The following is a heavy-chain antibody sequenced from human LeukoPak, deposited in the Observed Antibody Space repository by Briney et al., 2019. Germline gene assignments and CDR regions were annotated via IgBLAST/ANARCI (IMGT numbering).Heavy chain of an antibody. V-gene: IGHV1-2*02. CDR3: ARDVLAARSLDY. D-gene: IGHD6-6*01. J-gene: IGHJ4*02. CDR1: GYTSTGYY. Sequence: GASVKVSCKASGYTSTGYYMHWVRQAPGQGLEWMGWINPNSGGTNYAQKFQGRVTMTRDTSISTAYMELSRLRSDDTAVYYCARDVLAARSLDYWGQGTLVTVSS. CDR2: INPNSGGT.